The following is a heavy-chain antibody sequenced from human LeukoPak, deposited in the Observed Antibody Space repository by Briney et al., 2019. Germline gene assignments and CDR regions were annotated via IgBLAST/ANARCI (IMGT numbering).Heavy chain of an antibody. V-gene: IGHV3-13*01. CDR3: VRKGAAPGRLDAFDI. CDR2: IDTAGDT. J-gene: IGHJ3*02. D-gene: IGHD6-13*01. CDR1: GFIFSRYD. Sequence: PGGSLRLSCAASGFIFSRYDMHWVRQATGRGLEWVSAIDTAGDTYYPGSVKGRFTISRENAKNSLYLQMNSLRAGDTAVYYCVRKGAAPGRLDAFDIWGQGTMVTVSS.